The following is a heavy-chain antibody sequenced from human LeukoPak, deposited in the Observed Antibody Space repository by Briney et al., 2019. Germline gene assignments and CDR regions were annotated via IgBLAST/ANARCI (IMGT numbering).Heavy chain of an antibody. CDR1: GFTFSSYS. CDR3: ARDYAYYYDSSGYYWGSDP. J-gene: IGHJ5*02. Sequence: GGSLRLSCAASGFTFSSYSMNWVRQAPGKGLEWVSSISSSSSYIYCADSVKGRFTISRDNAKNSLYLQMNSLRAEDTAVYYCARDYAYYYDSSGYYWGSDPWGQGTLVTVSS. D-gene: IGHD3-22*01. V-gene: IGHV3-21*01. CDR2: ISSSSSYI.